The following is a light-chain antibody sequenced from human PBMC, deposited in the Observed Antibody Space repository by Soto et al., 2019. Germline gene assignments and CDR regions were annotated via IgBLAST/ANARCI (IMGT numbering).Light chain of an antibody. J-gene: IGKJ1*01. CDR3: QQYNSYSRT. CDR1: QSISSW. CDR2: DAS. V-gene: IGKV1-5*01. Sequence: DIKMTQSPSSLSASVGDRVTITCRASQSISSWLAWYQQKPGKAPNLLIYDASSLESGVPSRFSGSGSGTEFTLTISSLRPDDFATYYCQQYNSYSRTFGQGTKVDNK.